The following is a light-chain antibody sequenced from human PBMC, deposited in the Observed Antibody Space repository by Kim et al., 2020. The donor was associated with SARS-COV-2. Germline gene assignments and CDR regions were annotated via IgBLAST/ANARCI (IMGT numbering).Light chain of an antibody. CDR2: DVS. V-gene: IGLV2-14*01. J-gene: IGLJ1*01. CDR1: SSDVGAYNY. CDR3: SSYTTSNTYV. Sequence: QSALTQPASVSGSPGQSITISCTGTSSDVGAYNYVSWYQQHPGKAPKFMIYDVSKRPSGVSNRFSGSKSGNTASLTISGLQAEDEADYYCSSYTTSNTYVFGTGTKVTVL.